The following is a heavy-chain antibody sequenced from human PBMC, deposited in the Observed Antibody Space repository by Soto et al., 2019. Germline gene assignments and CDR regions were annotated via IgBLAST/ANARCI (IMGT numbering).Heavy chain of an antibody. CDR3: AKDQSQRITRFGVVIRDYGMDV. CDR2: ISGSGDST. V-gene: IGHV3-23*01. Sequence: EVQLLESGGGLVQPGGSLRLSCAASGFTFSNYAMTWVRQAPGKGLEWVSDISGSGDSTYYADSVKGRFTFSRDNSKNTLYLQMNSLRAEDTAVYYCAKDQSQRITRFGVVIRDYGMDVWGQGTTVTVSS. D-gene: IGHD3-3*01. J-gene: IGHJ6*02. CDR1: GFTFSNYA.